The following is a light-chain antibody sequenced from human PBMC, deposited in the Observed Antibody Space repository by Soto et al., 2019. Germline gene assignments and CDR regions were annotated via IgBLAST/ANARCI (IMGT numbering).Light chain of an antibody. Sequence: DIQMTQSPPSLSASVGDRVTITCRSSQSISTYLNWYQQSPGKAPKLLIYAASKLQSGVPSRFSGSGSWTDFTLTINSLQPEDSATYYCQQSSSIPYPFGQGTKLEIK. CDR3: QQSSSIPYP. J-gene: IGKJ2*01. V-gene: IGKV1-39*01. CDR1: QSISTY. CDR2: AAS.